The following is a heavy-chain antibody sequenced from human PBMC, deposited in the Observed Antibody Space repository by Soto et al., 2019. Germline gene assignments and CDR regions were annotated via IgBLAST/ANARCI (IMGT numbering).Heavy chain of an antibody. J-gene: IGHJ4*02. Sequence: QVQLQESGPGLVKPSQTLSLTCTVSGGSISSGGYYWSWIRQHPGKGLEWIGYIYYCGSTYYNPSLKSRVTISVDTSKNQFSLKMSSVTAADTAVYYYARVGGYSGYDFDYWGQGTLVTVSS. CDR1: GGSISSGGYY. CDR3: ARVGGYSGYDFDY. V-gene: IGHV4-31*03. CDR2: IYYCGST. D-gene: IGHD5-12*01.